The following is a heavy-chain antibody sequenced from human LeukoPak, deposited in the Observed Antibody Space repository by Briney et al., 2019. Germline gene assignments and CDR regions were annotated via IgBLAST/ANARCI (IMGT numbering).Heavy chain of an antibody. V-gene: IGHV1-58*02. CDR2: IVVGSGNT. Sequence: SVTVSCKASGFTFTSSAMQWVRQARGQRLEWIGWIVVGSGNTNYAQKFQERVTITRDMSTSTAYMELSSLRSEDTAVYYCAAVQRRGEAVADYWGQGTLVTVSS. CDR1: GFTFTSSA. CDR3: AAVQRRGEAVADY. D-gene: IGHD6-19*01. J-gene: IGHJ4*02.